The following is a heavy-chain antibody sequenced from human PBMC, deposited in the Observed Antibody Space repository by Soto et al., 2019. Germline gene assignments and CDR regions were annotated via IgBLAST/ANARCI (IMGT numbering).Heavy chain of an antibody. J-gene: IGHJ4*02. CDR3: ARDCASTSCSVWHY. Sequence: GSLRLSCAASGFSLNNFAMTWVRQAPGKGLEWVSGMTSSGDKTYYADSVKGRFIISRGNSKNMLYLQMNSLRVEDTALYYCARDCASTSCSVWHYWGQGTLVTVSS. CDR2: MTSSGDKT. D-gene: IGHD2-2*01. CDR1: GFSLNNFA. V-gene: IGHV3-23*01.